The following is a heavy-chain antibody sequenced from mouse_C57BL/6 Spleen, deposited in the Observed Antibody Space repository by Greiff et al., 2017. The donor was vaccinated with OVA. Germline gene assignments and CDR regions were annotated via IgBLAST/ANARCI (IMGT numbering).Heavy chain of an antibody. Sequence: VQLQQSGPELVKPGASVKISCKASGYTFTDYYMNWVKQSHGKSLEWIGDINPNNGGTSYNQKFKGKATLTVDKSSSTAYMELRSLTSEDSAVYYCARWLPAQATDYWGQGTTLTVSS. CDR3: ARWLPAQATDY. D-gene: IGHD3-2*02. J-gene: IGHJ2*01. V-gene: IGHV1-26*01. CDR2: INPNNGGT. CDR1: GYTFTDYY.